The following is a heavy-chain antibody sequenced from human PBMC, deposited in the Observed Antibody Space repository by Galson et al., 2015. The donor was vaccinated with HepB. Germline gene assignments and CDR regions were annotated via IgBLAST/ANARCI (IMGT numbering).Heavy chain of an antibody. CDR1: GFTFSSYG. CDR3: AKSIAAAVGY. J-gene: IGHJ4*02. V-gene: IGHV3-30*18. D-gene: IGHD6-13*01. CDR2: ISYDGSNK. Sequence: SLRLSCAASGFTFSSYGMHWVRQAPGKGLEWVAVISYDGSNKYYADSVKGRFTISRDNSKNTLYLQMNSLRAEDTAVYYCAKSIAAAVGYWGQGTLVTVSS.